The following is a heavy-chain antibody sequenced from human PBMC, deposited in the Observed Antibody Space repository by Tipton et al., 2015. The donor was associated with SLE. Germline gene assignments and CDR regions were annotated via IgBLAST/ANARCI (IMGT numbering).Heavy chain of an antibody. Sequence: TLSLTCTVSGGSISSYYWSWIRQPPGKGLEWIGYIYYSGSINYNPSLKSRVTISVDTSKNQFSLKLSSVTAADTAVYYCARDMGIAAAGLYYYYGMDVWGQGTTVTVSS. CDR3: ARDMGIAAAGLYYYYGMDV. D-gene: IGHD6-13*01. CDR2: IYYSGSI. V-gene: IGHV4-59*01. J-gene: IGHJ6*02. CDR1: GGSISSYY.